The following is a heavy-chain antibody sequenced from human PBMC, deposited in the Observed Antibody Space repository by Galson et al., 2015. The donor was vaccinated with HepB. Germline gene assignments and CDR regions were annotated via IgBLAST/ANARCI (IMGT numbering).Heavy chain of an antibody. Sequence: SLRLSCAASGFTFSSYGMHWVRQAPGKGLEWVAVISYDGSNKYYADSVKGRFTISRDNSKNTPYLQMNSLRAEDTAVYYCAKAFYDSSGYDAFDIWGQGTMVTVSS. CDR2: ISYDGSNK. D-gene: IGHD3-22*01. J-gene: IGHJ3*02. CDR1: GFTFSSYG. CDR3: AKAFYDSSGYDAFDI. V-gene: IGHV3-30*18.